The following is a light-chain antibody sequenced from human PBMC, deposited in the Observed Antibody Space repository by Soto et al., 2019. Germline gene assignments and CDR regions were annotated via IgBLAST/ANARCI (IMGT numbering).Light chain of an antibody. V-gene: IGLV2-14*01. CDR3: SSYTTSNTRQVV. Sequence: ALTQPASVSGSPGQSITISCTGTSSDVVGYNYVSWYQQHPGKAPRFVIYDVTNRPSGVSNRFSGSKSGNTASLTISGLQAEDEADYYCSSYTTSNTRQVVFGTGTKVTVL. CDR1: SSDVVGYNY. CDR2: DVT. J-gene: IGLJ1*01.